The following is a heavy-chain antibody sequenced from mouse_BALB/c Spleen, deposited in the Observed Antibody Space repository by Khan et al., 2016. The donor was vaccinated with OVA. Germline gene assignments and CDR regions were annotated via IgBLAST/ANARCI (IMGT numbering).Heavy chain of an antibody. CDR1: GFTFSSYG. CDR2: ISSGGSYI. D-gene: IGHD2-1*01. V-gene: IGHV5-6*01. CDR3: SRHDSTASFAY. Sequence: EVELVESGGDLVKPGGSLKLSCAASGFTFSSYGMSWVRQTPDKRLEWVATISSGGSYIYYPGSVKSRFTMSSDNAKNTLYLQMSSLKSEDPARYDCSRHDSTASFAYWGQGTLGTVSA. J-gene: IGHJ3*01.